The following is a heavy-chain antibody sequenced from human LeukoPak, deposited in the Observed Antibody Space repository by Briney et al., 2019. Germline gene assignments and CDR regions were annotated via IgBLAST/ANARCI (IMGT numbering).Heavy chain of an antibody. V-gene: IGHV3-48*01. Sequence: PGGSLRLSCAASGFTFSSHSMSWVRQAPGRGLEWLSFISDDAYNIDYADSVRGRFTVSGDNAKNALYLQMNSLRAEDTAVYYCARHTRASQYYFDYWGQGTLVTVSS. D-gene: IGHD3-3*01. CDR3: ARHTRASQYYFDY. J-gene: IGHJ4*02. CDR2: ISDDAYNI. CDR1: GFTFSSHS.